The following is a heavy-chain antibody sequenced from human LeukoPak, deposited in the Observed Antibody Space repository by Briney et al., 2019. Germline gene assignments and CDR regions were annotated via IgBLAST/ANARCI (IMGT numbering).Heavy chain of an antibody. V-gene: IGHV3-43*02. D-gene: IGHD6-13*01. CDR3: AKDSGIAAGGVNSVYYYYYGMDV. CDR1: RFTFDDYA. J-gene: IGHJ6*02. CDR2: ISGDGVST. Sequence: GGSLRLSCAASRFTFDDYAMHWVRQAPGKGLEWVSLISGDGVSTYYADSVKGRFTISRDNSKYSLYLQMNNVRTEDTALYYCAKDSGIAAGGVNSVYYYYYGMDVWGQGTTVTVSS.